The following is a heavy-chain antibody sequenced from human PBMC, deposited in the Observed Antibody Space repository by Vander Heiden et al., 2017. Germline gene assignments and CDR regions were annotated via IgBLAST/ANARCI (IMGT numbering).Heavy chain of an antibody. Sequence: QVQLVQSGAEVKKPGASVKVSCKASGYTFTSYDINWVRQATGQGLEWMGWMNPNSGNTGYAQKCQGRVTMTRNTSISTAYMELSSLRSEDTAVYYCAREKLRYNSSQLYYYGMDVWGQGTTVTVSS. D-gene: IGHD6-6*01. CDR1: GYTFTSYD. CDR3: AREKLRYNSSQLYYYGMDV. CDR2: MNPNSGNT. J-gene: IGHJ6*02. V-gene: IGHV1-8*01.